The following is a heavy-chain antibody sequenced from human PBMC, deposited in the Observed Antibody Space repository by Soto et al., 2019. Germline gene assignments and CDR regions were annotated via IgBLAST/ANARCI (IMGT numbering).Heavy chain of an antibody. V-gene: IGHV3-74*01. Sequence: EVQLVESGGGLVQHGGSLRLSCAASGFTFSNYWIHWVRQAPGKGLVWLSRINSDGGTTNYADSVKGRFTISRDNAKNTLSLQINSLGADDTAVYYCARGARGYYYMDVWGKGTTVTVSS. CDR2: INSDGGTT. CDR1: GFTFSNYW. D-gene: IGHD5-12*01. CDR3: ARGARGYYYMDV. J-gene: IGHJ6*03.